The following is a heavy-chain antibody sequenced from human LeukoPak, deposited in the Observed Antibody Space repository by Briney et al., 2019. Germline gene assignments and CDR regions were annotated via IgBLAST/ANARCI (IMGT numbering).Heavy chain of an antibody. Sequence: GGSLRLSCVVSGFGFSDSHMTWIRQTPGKGLEWLAYISGSGSDMYYADSVKGRFTISRDNAKNSLYLQMNSLRAEDTAVYYCARDLVVVTGISDYWGQGTLVTVSS. CDR1: GFGFSDSH. CDR3: ARDLVVVTGISDY. D-gene: IGHD2-21*02. V-gene: IGHV3-11*04. CDR2: ISGSGSDM. J-gene: IGHJ4*02.